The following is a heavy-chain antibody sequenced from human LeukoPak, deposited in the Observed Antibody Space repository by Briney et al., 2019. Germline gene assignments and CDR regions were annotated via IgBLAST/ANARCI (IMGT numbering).Heavy chain of an antibody. CDR2: ISGSGGST. V-gene: IGHV3-23*01. D-gene: IGHD3-10*02. CDR1: GFTFSSYA. J-gene: IGHJ4*02. Sequence: PGGSLRLSCAASGFTFSSYAMSWVRQAPGKGLEWVPAISGSGGSTYYADSVKGRFTISRDNSKNTLYLQMNSLRAEDTAVYYCAKGPLVRGVIPFLDYWGQGTLVTVSS. CDR3: AKGPLVRGVIPFLDY.